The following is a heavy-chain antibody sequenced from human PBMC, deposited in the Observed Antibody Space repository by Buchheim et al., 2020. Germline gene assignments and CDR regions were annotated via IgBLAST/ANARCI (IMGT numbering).Heavy chain of an antibody. CDR1: GGSITSTDYY. J-gene: IGHJ4*02. V-gene: IGHV4-31*01. CDR2: IYDSARF. CDR3: VGSGSYYTAAV. Sequence: QVQLQESGPGLVKPSQTLSLTCSVSGGSITSTDYYWSWIRQRPGKGLEWIGYIYDSARFYEYNPSLKSLLSISLDTSKRVVYLSLTSVTAADTAVYYCVGSGSYYTAAVWGQGIL. D-gene: IGHD3-10*01.